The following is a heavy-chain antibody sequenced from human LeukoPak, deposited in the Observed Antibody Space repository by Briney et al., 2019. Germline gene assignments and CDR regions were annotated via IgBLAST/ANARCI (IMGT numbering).Heavy chain of an antibody. D-gene: IGHD1-1*01. CDR2: IYSGGST. Sequence: GGSLRLSCAASGFTVSSNHMSWVRQAPGKGLEWVSVIYSGGSTDYADSVKGRFTISRDNSKNTLYLQMNSLRAEDTAVYHCARGPAGYNWGQGPRVTVSS. CDR3: ARGPAGYN. J-gene: IGHJ4*02. V-gene: IGHV3-53*01. CDR1: GFTVSSNH.